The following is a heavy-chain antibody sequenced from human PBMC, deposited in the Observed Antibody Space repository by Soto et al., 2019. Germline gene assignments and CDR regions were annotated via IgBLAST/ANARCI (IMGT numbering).Heavy chain of an antibody. CDR3: TRYTYTSRYSYFGMDV. CDR2: IRSKAYGETT. Sequence: GGSLRLSCAASGFTFGDYVMSWFRQAPGKGLEWVGVIRSKAYGETTDYAASVKGRFTILRDNSKSIAYLQLNSLQSEDTGVYYCTRYTYTSRYSYFGMDVWGHGTTVTVSS. D-gene: IGHD2-2*01. V-gene: IGHV3-49*03. CDR1: GFTFGDYV. J-gene: IGHJ6*02.